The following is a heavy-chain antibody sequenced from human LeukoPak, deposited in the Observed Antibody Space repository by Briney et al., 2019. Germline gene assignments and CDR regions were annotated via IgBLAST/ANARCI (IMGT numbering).Heavy chain of an antibody. CDR1: GFTFSSYS. Sequence: PGGSLRLSCAASGFTFSSYSMNWVRQAPGKGLEWVSPISSSSSYIYYADSVKGRFTISRDNAKNSLYLQMNSLRAEDTAVYYCARVVEYCSGGSCYGWFDPWGQGTLVTVSS. J-gene: IGHJ5*02. CDR3: ARVVEYCSGGSCYGWFDP. D-gene: IGHD2-15*01. V-gene: IGHV3-21*01. CDR2: ISSSSSYI.